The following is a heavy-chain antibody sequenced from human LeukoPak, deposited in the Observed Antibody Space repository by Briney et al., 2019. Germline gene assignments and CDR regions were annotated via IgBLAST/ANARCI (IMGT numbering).Heavy chain of an antibody. CDR3: ARDHGSSKEDDAFDI. CDR1: GYTFTNYA. J-gene: IGHJ3*02. D-gene: IGHD6-13*01. V-gene: IGHV1-3*01. CDR2: INAGNGNT. Sequence: AAVKVSCKASGYTFTNYAMHWVRQAPGQRLEWMGWINAGNGNTKYSQKFQGRVTITRDTSASTAYMELSSLRSEDTAVYYCARDHGSSKEDDAFDIWGQGTMVTVSS.